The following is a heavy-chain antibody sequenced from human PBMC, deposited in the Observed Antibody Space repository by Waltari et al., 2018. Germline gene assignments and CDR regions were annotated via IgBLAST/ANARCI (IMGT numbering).Heavy chain of an antibody. CDR3: AIGSYCGGTRCQGASFDL. Sequence: QVQLVESGGRVVQPGRSLRLSCDASGFRFRKYGMHWVRQAPGTGVEGGTVLLYESSNAYYGDRVTGRFIISRDQAQSVPYLQMNNTRAEDTAVYYCAIGSYCGGTRCQGASFDLWGPGTMVTVSA. V-gene: IGHV3-33*01. CDR1: GFRFRKYG. D-gene: IGHD2-21*01. J-gene: IGHJ3*01. CDR2: LLYESSNA.